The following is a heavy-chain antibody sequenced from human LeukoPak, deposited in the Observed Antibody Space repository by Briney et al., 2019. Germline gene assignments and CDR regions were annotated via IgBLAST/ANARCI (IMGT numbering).Heavy chain of an antibody. CDR2: IYYTGST. V-gene: IGHV4-39*01. Sequence: SETLSLTCTVSFNSIRSSSYYWGWIRQFPGKGLEWIGYIYYTGSTYYSSSLKSRVTISVDTSNNQYSLRLNSVTAADTAVYYCARAPPAGRRGGYNYLDYWGQGTLVTVSS. J-gene: IGHJ4*02. D-gene: IGHD5-24*01. CDR1: FNSIRSSSYY. CDR3: ARAPPAGRRGGYNYLDY.